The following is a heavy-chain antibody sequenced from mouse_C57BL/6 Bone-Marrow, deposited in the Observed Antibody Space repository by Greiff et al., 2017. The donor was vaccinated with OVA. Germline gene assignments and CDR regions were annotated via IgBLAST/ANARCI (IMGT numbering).Heavy chain of an antibody. CDR1: GYTFTSYW. J-gene: IGHJ3*01. CDR3: AREDGLLRYWFAY. CDR2: IDPSDSYT. V-gene: IGHV1-69*01. D-gene: IGHD1-1*01. Sequence: QVQLQQPGAELVMPGASVKLSCKASGYTFTSYWMHWVKQRPGQGLEWIGEIDPSDSYTNYNQKFKGKSTLTVDKSSSTAYMQRSSLTSEDSAVYDGAREDGLLRYWFAYWGQGTLVTVSA.